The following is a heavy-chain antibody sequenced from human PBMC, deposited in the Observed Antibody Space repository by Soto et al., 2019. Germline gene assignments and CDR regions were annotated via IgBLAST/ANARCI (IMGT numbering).Heavy chain of an antibody. D-gene: IGHD3-22*01. V-gene: IGHV3-53*01. CDR3: ARGGGRIGYYYRX. J-gene: IGHJ4*02. Sequence: GGSLRLSCAASGFTVSSNYVSWVRQAPGKGLEWVSFIYSGGSTYYADSVKGRFTISRDNSKNTLYLQMNSLRAEDTAVYYCARGGGRIGYYYRXWGQGTLVTVSX. CDR2: IYSGGST. CDR1: GFTVSSNY.